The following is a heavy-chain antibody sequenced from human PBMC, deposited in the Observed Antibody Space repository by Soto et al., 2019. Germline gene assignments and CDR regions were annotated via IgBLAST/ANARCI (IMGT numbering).Heavy chain of an antibody. CDR2: IIPILGIA. Sequence: QVQLVQSGAEVKKPGSSVKVSCKASGGTFSSYTISWVRQAPGQGLEWMGRIIPILGIANYAQKFQGRVTITADKSTSTAYMELSSLRSEDTAVYYCARDLAVGESTVDYWGQGTLVTVSS. D-gene: IGHD3-10*01. CDR3: ARDLAVGESTVDY. V-gene: IGHV1-69*08. J-gene: IGHJ4*02. CDR1: GGTFSSYT.